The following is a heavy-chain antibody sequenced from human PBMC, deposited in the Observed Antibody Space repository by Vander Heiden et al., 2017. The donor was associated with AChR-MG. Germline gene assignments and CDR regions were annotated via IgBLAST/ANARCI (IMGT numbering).Heavy chain of an antibody. CDR3: ARDDCSGGSCEIGNYYYYGMDV. J-gene: IGHJ6*02. CDR1: GFPFSSYW. CDR2: IKQDGSEK. Sequence: EVQLVESGGGLVQPGGSLRLSCAASGFPFSSYWMSWVRQAPGKGLELVANIKQDGSEKYYVDSVKGRFTISRDNAKNSLYLQMNSLRAEDTAVYYCARDDCSGGSCEIGNYYYYGMDVWGQGTTVTVSS. V-gene: IGHV3-7*03. D-gene: IGHD2-15*01.